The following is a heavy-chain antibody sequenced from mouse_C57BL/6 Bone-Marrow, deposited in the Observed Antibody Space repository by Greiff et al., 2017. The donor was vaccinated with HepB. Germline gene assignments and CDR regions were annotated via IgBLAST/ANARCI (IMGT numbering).Heavy chain of an antibody. V-gene: IGHV6-3*01. J-gene: IGHJ2*01. D-gene: IGHD1-1*01. CDR3: TSSIYYYDY. Sequence: VQLKESGGGLVQPGGSMKLSCVASGFTFSNYWMNWVRQSPEKGLEWVAQIRLKSDNYATHYAESVKGRFTISRDDSKSSVYLQMNNLRAEDTGIYYCTSSIYYYDYWGQGTTLTVSS. CDR1: GFTFSNYW. CDR2: IRLKSDNYAT.